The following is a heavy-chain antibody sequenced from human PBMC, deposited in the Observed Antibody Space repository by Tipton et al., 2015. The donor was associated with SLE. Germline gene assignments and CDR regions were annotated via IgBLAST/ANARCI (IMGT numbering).Heavy chain of an antibody. CDR1: GDSINSYY. D-gene: IGHD6-13*01. V-gene: IGHV4-39*01. CDR3: ARHNGYSSSWYYYYGMDV. CDR2: IYYSGST. Sequence: TLSLTCTVSGDSINSYYWGWIRQPPGKGLEWIGSIYYSGSTYYNPSLKSRVTISVDTSKNQFSLKLSSVTAADTAVYYCARHNGYSSSWYYYYGMDVWGQGTTVTVSS. J-gene: IGHJ6*02.